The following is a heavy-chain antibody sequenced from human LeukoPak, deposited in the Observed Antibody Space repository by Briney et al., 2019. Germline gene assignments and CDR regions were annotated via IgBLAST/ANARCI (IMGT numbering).Heavy chain of an antibody. J-gene: IGHJ4*02. CDR2: IIPIFGTA. CDR1: GGTFISYA. V-gene: IGHV1-69*01. Sequence: SVKVSCKASGGTFISYAISWVRQAPGQGLEWMGGIIPIFGTANYAQKFQGRVTITADESTSTAYMELSSLRSEDTAVYYCARVGIAVAGHFDYWGQGTLVTVSS. D-gene: IGHD6-19*01. CDR3: ARVGIAVAGHFDY.